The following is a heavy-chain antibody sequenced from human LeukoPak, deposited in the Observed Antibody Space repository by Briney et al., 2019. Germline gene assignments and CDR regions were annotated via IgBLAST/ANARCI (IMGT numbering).Heavy chain of an antibody. CDR3: ARTNYGDYPGSLDAFDT. CDR2: INAGNGNT. V-gene: IGHV1-3*01. Sequence: ASVKVSCKASGYTFTSYSMHWVRQAPGQRLEWMGWINAGNGNTKYSQKFQGRVTITRDTSASTAYMELSNLRSEDTAVYYCARTNYGDYPGSLDAFDTWGQGTMVTVSS. D-gene: IGHD4-17*01. J-gene: IGHJ3*02. CDR1: GYTFTSYS.